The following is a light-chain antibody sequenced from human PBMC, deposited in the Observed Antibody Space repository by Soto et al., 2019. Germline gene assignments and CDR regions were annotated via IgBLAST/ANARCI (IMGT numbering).Light chain of an antibody. Sequence: QSVLTHPPSASGSPGQSVTISCTVTSSDVGDYEHVSWYQQAPGTAPKLIIFDVTNRPSGVPDRFSGSKSGNTPSLTIFGLQAEDEADYYCSLYTSSSTWVFGGGTKGTVL. CDR1: SSDVGDYEH. J-gene: IGLJ3*02. CDR2: DVT. V-gene: IGLV2-18*01. CDR3: SLYTSSSTWV.